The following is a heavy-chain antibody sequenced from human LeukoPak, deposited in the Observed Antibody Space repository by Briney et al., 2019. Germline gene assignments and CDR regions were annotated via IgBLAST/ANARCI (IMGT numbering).Heavy chain of an antibody. V-gene: IGHV1-3*01. CDR1: GYTFTTYA. D-gene: IGHD2-15*01. Sequence: ASVKVSCKASGYTFTTYAMHWVRQAPGQRLEWMGWINAGNGNTTYSQKFQGRVTITRDTSASTAYMELSSLRSEDTALYYCARVLQYCSGGFCYFDYWGQGTLVTVSS. CDR3: ARVLQYCSGGFCYFDY. CDR2: INAGNGNT. J-gene: IGHJ4*02.